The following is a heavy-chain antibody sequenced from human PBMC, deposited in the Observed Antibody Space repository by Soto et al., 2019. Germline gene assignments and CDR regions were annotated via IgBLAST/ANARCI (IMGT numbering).Heavy chain of an antibody. CDR1: GFMFSSYA. Sequence: QVQLVESGGGVVQPGRSLRLSCAASGFMFSSYAMRWVRQAPGKGLEWVAVKTYDGSNKYYADSVKGRFTISRDNSKNTLYLQMNSLRAEDTAVYYCARAGGLLVDYWGQGTLVTVSS. CDR2: KTYDGSNK. V-gene: IGHV3-30-3*01. CDR3: ARAGGLLVDY. J-gene: IGHJ4*02. D-gene: IGHD1-26*01.